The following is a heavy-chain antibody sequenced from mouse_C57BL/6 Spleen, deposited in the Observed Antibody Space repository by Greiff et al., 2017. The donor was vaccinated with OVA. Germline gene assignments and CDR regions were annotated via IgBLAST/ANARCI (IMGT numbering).Heavy chain of an antibody. V-gene: IGHV1-55*01. J-gene: IGHJ2*01. CDR1: GYPFTSYW. D-gene: IGHD2-5*01. CDR2: IYPGSGST. CDR3: ARGDSNYDY. Sequence: VKLQQSGAELVKPGASVKMSCKASGYPFTSYWITWVKPRPGQGLEWIGDIYPGSGSTNYNEKFKSKATLTVDTSSSTAYMQLSSLTSEDSAVYYCARGDSNYDYWGQGTTRTVSS.